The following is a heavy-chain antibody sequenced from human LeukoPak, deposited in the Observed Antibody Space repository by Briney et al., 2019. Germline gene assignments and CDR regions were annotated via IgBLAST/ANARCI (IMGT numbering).Heavy chain of an antibody. CDR3: PGGLYDGDY. D-gene: IGHD3-22*01. CDR1: GYTFTYFG. J-gene: IGHJ4*02. Sequence: ASVTVSCKSAGYTFTYFGLSWVRQAPGQGLEWLGSTSVHNGNTKYAPKCQGRVTITTDTSTSTAYLELRSLRSDDTAGYYCPGGLYDGDYWGQGSLVTVSS. V-gene: IGHV1-18*01. CDR2: TSVHNGNT.